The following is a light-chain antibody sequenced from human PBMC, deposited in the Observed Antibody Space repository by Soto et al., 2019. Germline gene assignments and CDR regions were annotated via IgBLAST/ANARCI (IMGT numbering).Light chain of an antibody. Sequence: QSALTQPASVSGSPGQSITISCTGTSSDVGGYNYVSWYQHHPGKAPKLIIYDVSNRPSGVSIRFSGSKSDNTASLTISGLQPEDEADYHCSSYTAGNPRHIVFGTGTKVTVL. CDR1: SSDVGGYNY. CDR3: SSYTAGNPRHIV. V-gene: IGLV2-14*03. CDR2: DVS. J-gene: IGLJ1*01.